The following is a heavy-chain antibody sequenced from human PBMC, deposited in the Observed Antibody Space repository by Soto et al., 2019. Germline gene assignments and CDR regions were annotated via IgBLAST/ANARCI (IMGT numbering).Heavy chain of an antibody. D-gene: IGHD3-10*01. V-gene: IGHV3-48*02. CDR1: GFTFNSYS. Sequence: EVQLVESGGGLVQPGGSLRLSCAASGFTFNSYSMNWVRQAPGKGLEWVSYISSSSSTIYYADSVNGRFTICRDNAKNSLYLQMNSLRDEDTAVYYCARAGYYGSGILLWGQGTLVTVSS. J-gene: IGHJ4*02. CDR2: ISSSSSTI. CDR3: ARAGYYGSGILL.